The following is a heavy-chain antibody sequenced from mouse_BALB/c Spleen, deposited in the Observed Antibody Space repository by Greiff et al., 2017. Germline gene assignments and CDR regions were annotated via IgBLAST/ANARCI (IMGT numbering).Heavy chain of an antibody. J-gene: IGHJ2*01. CDR2: ISSGSSTI. CDR1: GFTFSSFG. V-gene: IGHV5-17*02. D-gene: IGHD3-2*02. CDR3: ARSGGTEFDY. Sequence: DVMLVESGGGLVQPGGSRKLSCAASGFTFSSFGMHWVRQAPEKGLEWVAYISSGSSTIYYADTVKGRFTISRDNPKNTLFLQMTSLRSEDTAMYYCARSGGTEFDYWGQGTTLTVSS.